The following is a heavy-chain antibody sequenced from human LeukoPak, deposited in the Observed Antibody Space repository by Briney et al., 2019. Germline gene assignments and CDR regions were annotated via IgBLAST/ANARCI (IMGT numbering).Heavy chain of an antibody. V-gene: IGHV1-46*01. CDR2: INPSGGST. CDR1: GYTFTSYY. CDR3: ARAGLTYYGREMYYFDY. D-gene: IGHD1-26*01. Sequence: GASVKVSCKASGYTFTSYYMHWVRQAPGQGLEWMGIINPSGGSTSYAQKFQGRVTMTRDMSTSTVYMELSSLRSEDTAVYYCARAGLTYYGREMYYFDYWGQGTLVTVSS. J-gene: IGHJ4*02.